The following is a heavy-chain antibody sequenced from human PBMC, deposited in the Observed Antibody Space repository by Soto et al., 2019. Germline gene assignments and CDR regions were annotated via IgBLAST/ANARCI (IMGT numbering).Heavy chain of an antibody. CDR1: GFTFSSYA. V-gene: IGHV3-23*01. D-gene: IGHD3-3*01. CDR3: AKDPPNYVFWSGPRDY. CDR2: ISGSGGST. Sequence: LRLSCAASGFTFSSYAMSWVRQAPGKGLEWVSAISGSGGSTYYADSVKGRFTISRDNSKDTLYLQMNSLRAEDTAVYYCAKDPPNYVFWSGPRDYWGQGTLVTVSS. J-gene: IGHJ4*02.